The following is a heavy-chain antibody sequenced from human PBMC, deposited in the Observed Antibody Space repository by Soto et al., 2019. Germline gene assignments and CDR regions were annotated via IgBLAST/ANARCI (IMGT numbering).Heavy chain of an antibody. J-gene: IGHJ4*02. CDR3: GRDPGYDALDY. CDR2: INQDGSVK. V-gene: IGHV3-7*01. D-gene: IGHD5-12*01. CDR1: GFTFSNYW. Sequence: EVQLVDSGGDLVQPGGSLRLSCAASGFTFSNYWMTWVRQAPGKGLEWVANINQDGSVKTYLDSVKGRLTISRDNAQDSLYLQMDSLRVEDTAVYYCGRDPGYDALDYWGQGTLVTVSA.